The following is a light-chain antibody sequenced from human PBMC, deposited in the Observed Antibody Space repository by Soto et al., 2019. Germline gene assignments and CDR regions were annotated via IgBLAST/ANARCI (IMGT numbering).Light chain of an antibody. J-gene: IGKJ3*01. Sequence: EIVLTQSPATLSLSPGERATLSCRASQSVSSYLAWYQQKPGQAPRLLIYDASNRATGIPARFSGSGSGTDFTLTISSLEPEDFAVYYCQQRSNWPFTFXPGPKADI. CDR2: DAS. CDR3: QQRSNWPFT. V-gene: IGKV3-11*01. CDR1: QSVSSY.